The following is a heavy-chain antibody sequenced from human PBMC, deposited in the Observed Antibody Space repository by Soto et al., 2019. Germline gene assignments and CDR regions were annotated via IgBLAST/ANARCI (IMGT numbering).Heavy chain of an antibody. CDR2: IYSDGRT. J-gene: IGHJ4*02. Sequence: PGGSLRLSCAASGFAFQTYTMEWLRQPPGKGLEWVSLIYSDGRTYHADSVKGRFTISRDDFRNTVYLQMNSLRAEDTAVYYCARAYGAGSYFCDYWGQGTPVTVSS. V-gene: IGHV3-53*03. CDR3: ARAYGAGSYFCDY. CDR1: GFAFQTYT. D-gene: IGHD3-10*01.